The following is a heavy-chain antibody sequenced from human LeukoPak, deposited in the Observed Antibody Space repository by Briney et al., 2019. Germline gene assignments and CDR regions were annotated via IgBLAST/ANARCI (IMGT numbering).Heavy chain of an antibody. CDR1: GGSISSYY. CDR2: IFYSGST. J-gene: IGHJ4*02. D-gene: IGHD5-18*01. Sequence: TSVTLSLTCTVSGGSISSYYWSWIRQPPGKGLEWIGYIFYSGSTNYNPSLKSRVTISVDTSKNQFSLKLSSVTAADTAVYYCARDRGYSYGYDYWGQGTLVTVSS. V-gene: IGHV4-59*01. CDR3: ARDRGYSYGYDY.